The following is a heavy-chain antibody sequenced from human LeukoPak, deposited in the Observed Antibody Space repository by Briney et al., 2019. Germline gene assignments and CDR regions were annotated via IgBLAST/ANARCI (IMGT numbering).Heavy chain of an antibody. D-gene: IGHD4-17*01. CDR1: GFTFSAYG. CDR3: AKDNYGGIFAS. V-gene: IGHV3-23*01. CDR2: ISDTVRDT. J-gene: IGHJ4*02. Sequence: GESLRLSCAASGFTFSAYGMSWVRQAPGKGLEWVSHISDTVRDTWYADSVKGRFIISRDNSRDTVYLQMSSLRPEDTALYFCAKDNYGGIFASWGQGTLVTVSS.